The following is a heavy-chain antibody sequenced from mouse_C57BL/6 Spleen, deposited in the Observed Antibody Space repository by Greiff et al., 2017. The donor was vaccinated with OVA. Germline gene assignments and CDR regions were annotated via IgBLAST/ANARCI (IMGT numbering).Heavy chain of an antibody. Sequence: VQLQQSGPELVKPGASVKISCKASGYSFTDYNMNWVKQSNGKSLEWIGVSNPNYGTTSYNQKFKCKATLTVDQSSSTAYMQLNSLTSEDSAVYYCARGGGSSRRAMDYWGQGTSVTVSS. V-gene: IGHV1-39*01. CDR2: SNPNYGTT. D-gene: IGHD1-1*01. CDR3: ARGGGSSRRAMDY. J-gene: IGHJ4*01. CDR1: GYSFTDYN.